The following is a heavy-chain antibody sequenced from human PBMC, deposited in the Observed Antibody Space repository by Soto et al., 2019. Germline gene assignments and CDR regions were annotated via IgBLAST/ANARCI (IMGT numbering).Heavy chain of an antibody. Sequence: QVRLVQSGTEVKKPGASVKVSCKASGYTFTNYDVTWVRQAPGQGLEWMGWISTSTGNTNYAQKLQGRVTMTTDTSASTAYMKLRSLRSDDTAVYYCARGEGMAARHDGYDIWGQGTMVTVSS. D-gene: IGHD6-6*01. V-gene: IGHV1-18*04. CDR1: GYTFTNYD. CDR3: ARGEGMAARHDGYDI. CDR2: ISTSTGNT. J-gene: IGHJ3*02.